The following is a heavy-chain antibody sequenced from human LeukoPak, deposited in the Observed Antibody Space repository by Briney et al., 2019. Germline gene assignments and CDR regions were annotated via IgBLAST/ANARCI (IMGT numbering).Heavy chain of an antibody. J-gene: IGHJ4*02. Sequence: GASVNVSCKASGYTFTSYGISWVRQAPGQGLEWMGWISAYNGNTNYAQKLQGRVTMTTDTSTSTAYMELRSLRSDDTAVYYCARVKVDDYVWGSYRFEDYFDYWGQGTLVTVSS. CDR2: ISAYNGNT. V-gene: IGHV1-18*01. CDR1: GYTFTSYG. D-gene: IGHD3-16*02. CDR3: ARVKVDDYVWGSYRFEDYFDY.